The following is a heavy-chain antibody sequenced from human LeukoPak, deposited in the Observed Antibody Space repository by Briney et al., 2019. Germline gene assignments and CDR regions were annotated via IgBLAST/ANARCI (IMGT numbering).Heavy chain of an antibody. D-gene: IGHD6-13*01. Sequence: PSETLSLTCAVYGGSFSGYYWSWIRQPAGKGLEWIGRIYTSGSTNYNPSLRSRITISLDTSKNQFSLKLSSVAAADTAVYYCATDPNGYSSSWYYWGQGTLVTVSS. CDR3: ATDPNGYSSSWYY. CDR2: IYTSGST. J-gene: IGHJ4*02. CDR1: GGSFSGYY. V-gene: IGHV4-4*07.